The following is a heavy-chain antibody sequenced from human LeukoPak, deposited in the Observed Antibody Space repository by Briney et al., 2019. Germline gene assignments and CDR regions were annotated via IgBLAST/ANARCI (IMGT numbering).Heavy chain of an antibody. CDR2: IYYSGST. CDR1: GGSINSYY. CDR3: VRHLSAGRPAFDI. J-gene: IGHJ3*02. Sequence: SETLSLTCTVSGGSINSYYWSWIRQPPGKGLEWLGYIYYSGSTNYNPSLKSRVTISVDTSNNKFSLKLTSLTAADTAVYYCVRHLSAGRPAFDIWGQGTMVTVSS. V-gene: IGHV4-59*08. D-gene: IGHD2-15*01.